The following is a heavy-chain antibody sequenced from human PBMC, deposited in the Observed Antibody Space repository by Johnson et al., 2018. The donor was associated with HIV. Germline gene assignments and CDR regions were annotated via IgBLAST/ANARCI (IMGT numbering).Heavy chain of an antibody. CDR1: RFTFSRYW. V-gene: IGHV3-7*01. D-gene: IGHD3-16*01. Sequence: VQLVESGGGLVQPGGSLRLSCAASRFTFSRYWMSWVRQAPGKGLEWVANIKQDGSEKYYVDSVKGRFTISRDNAKNSLYRQMNSLRAEDTALYYCARGGSMWGRLVLGEEGGALDIWGQGTMVTVSS. J-gene: IGHJ3*02. CDR2: IKQDGSEK. CDR3: ARGGSMWGRLVLGEEGGALDI.